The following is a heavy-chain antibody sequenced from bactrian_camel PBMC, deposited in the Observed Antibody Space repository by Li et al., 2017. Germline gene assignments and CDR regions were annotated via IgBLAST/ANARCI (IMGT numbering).Heavy chain of an antibody. CDR2: IDSDGTT. Sequence: HVQLVESGGGSVQAGGSLRLPCARSTWKYSTYCMGWFRQAPGKEREWVAGIDSDGTTSYTDSVKDRFTLSVDNGKNTVYLQMNRLQPEDTAMYYCAAGPFGGGYCRGASGDLYMYWGQGTQVTVS. V-gene: IGHV3S53*01. CDR1: TWKYSTYC. J-gene: IGHJ4*01. D-gene: IGHD2*01. CDR3: AAGPFGGGYCRGASGDLYMY.